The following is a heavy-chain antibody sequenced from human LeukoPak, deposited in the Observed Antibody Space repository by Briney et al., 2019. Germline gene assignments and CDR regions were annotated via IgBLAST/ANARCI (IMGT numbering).Heavy chain of an antibody. CDR1: GGSFSGYY. CDR3: ARGGLYYYYGMDV. J-gene: IGHJ6*02. V-gene: IGHV4-34*01. Sequence: SETLSLTCAVYGGSFSGYYWSWIRQPPGKGLEWIGEINHSGGTNYNPSLKSRVTISVDTSKNQFSLKLSSVTAADTAVYYCARGGLYYYYGMDVWGQGTTVTVSS. CDR2: INHSGGT.